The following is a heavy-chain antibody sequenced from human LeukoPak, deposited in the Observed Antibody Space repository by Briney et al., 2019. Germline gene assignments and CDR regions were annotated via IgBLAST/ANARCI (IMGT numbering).Heavy chain of an antibody. CDR2: IRYDGSNK. CDR1: GFTFSSYG. J-gene: IGHJ4*02. CDR3: AKDQEDYVWGSYRGGGFDY. D-gene: IGHD3-16*02. Sequence: GGSLRLSCAASGFTFSSYGMHWVRQAPGKGLEWVAFIRYDGSNKYYADSVKGRFTISRDNSKNTLYLQMNSLRAEDTAVYYCAKDQEDYVWGSYRGGGFDYWGQGTLVTVSS. V-gene: IGHV3-30*02.